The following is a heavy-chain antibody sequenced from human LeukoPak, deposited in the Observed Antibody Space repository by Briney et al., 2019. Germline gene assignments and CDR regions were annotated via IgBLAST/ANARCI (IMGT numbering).Heavy chain of an antibody. D-gene: IGHD2-2*02. CDR1: GGSISSGDYY. CDR2: IYYSGST. J-gene: IGHJ3*02. Sequence: SETLSLTCTVSGGSISSGDYYWSWLRQPPGKGLEWIGYIYYSGSTYYNPSLKSRVTISVDTSKNQFSLKLSSVTAADTAVYYCARGGYCSSTSCYNDAFDIWGQGTMVTVSS. V-gene: IGHV4-30-4*08. CDR3: ARGGYCSSTSCYNDAFDI.